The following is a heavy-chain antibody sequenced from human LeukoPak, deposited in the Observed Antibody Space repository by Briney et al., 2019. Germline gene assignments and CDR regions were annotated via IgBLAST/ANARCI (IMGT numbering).Heavy chain of an antibody. D-gene: IGHD3-9*01. J-gene: IGHJ4*02. CDR2: IYYSGST. Sequence: SETLSLTCTVSGGSISSYYWGWIRQPPGKGLEWIGSIYYSGSTYYNPSLKSRVTISVDTSKNQFSLKLSSVTAADTAVYYCARQDILTGYGYFDYWGQGTLVTVSS. CDR1: GGSISSYY. V-gene: IGHV4-39*01. CDR3: ARQDILTGYGYFDY.